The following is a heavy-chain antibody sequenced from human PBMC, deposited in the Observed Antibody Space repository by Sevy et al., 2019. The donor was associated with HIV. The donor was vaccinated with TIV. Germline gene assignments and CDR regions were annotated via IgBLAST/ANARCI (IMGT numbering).Heavy chain of an antibody. D-gene: IGHD3-22*01. J-gene: IGHJ3*01. V-gene: IGHV3-23*01. CDR3: AKALNPALESMIEVILRTLKGFDV. CDR1: GFTLNTHA. CDR2: ISGPGLST. Sequence: GESLKISCTASGFTLNTHAMTWVRQAPGKGLEWVSVISGPGLSTYYADSVKGRFTISRDNSKNTLYLQMNSLRVDDTATYYCAKALNPALESMIEVILRTLKGFDVWGQGTMVTVSS.